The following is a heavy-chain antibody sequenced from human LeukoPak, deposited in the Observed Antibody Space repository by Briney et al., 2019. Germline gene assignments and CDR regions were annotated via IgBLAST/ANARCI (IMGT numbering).Heavy chain of an antibody. CDR2: ISAYNGNT. J-gene: IGHJ4*02. Sequence: ASVKVSCKASGYTFFYYGISWVRQAPGQGLEWMGWISAYNGNTNYAQKLQGRVTMTTDTSTSTAYMELRSLRSDDTAVYYCARDHYYGSGSYKGASYFDYWGQGTLVTVSS. CDR3: ARDHYYGSGSYKGASYFDY. D-gene: IGHD3-10*01. CDR1: GYTFFYYG. V-gene: IGHV1-18*01.